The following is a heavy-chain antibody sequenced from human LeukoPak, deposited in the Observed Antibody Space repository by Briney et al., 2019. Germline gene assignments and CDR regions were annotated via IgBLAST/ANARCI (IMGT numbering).Heavy chain of an antibody. V-gene: IGHV4-39*01. J-gene: IGHJ3*02. CDR2: IYYSGST. CDR1: GGSISSSSYY. Sequence: SETLSLTCTVSGGSISSSSYYWGWIRQPPGMGLEWIGSIYYSGSTYYNPSLKSRVTISVDTSQNQFSLKLSSVTAADTAVYYCARPKTADDAFDSWGQGTMVTVSS. CDR3: ARPKTADDAFDS.